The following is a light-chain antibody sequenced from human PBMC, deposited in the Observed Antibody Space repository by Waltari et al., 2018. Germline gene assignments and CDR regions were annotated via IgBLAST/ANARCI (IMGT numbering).Light chain of an antibody. CDR1: QSVCRS. Sequence: SCRASQSVCRSLAWYQQKPGQAPRLLIYGASNRAAGIPDRFSGSGSGTDFSLTISRLEPEDFVVYYCQHYVRLPATFGQGTKVEIK. J-gene: IGKJ1*01. CDR2: GAS. V-gene: IGKV3-20*01. CDR3: QHYVRLPAT.